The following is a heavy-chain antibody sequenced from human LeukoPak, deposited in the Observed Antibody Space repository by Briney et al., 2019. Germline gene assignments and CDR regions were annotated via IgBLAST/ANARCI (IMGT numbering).Heavy chain of an antibody. CDR3: ARSWMGDDYSNYASPPERYYYYYYGMDV. CDR2: MNPNSGNT. J-gene: IGHJ6*02. CDR1: GYTFTSYD. D-gene: IGHD4-11*01. Sequence: ASVKVSCKASGYTFTSYDINWVRQATGQGLEWMGWMNPNSGNTGYAQKFQGRVTMTRNTSISTAYMELSSLRSEDTAVYYCARSWMGDDYSNYASPPERYYYYYYGMDVWGQGTTVTVSS. V-gene: IGHV1-8*01.